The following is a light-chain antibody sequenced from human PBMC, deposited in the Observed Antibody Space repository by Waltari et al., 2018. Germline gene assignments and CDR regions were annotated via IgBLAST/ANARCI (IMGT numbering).Light chain of an antibody. Sequence: QSALTPPASMSGSPGQSLTVSCTAATSDTGSHNIVSWYQQHPGKAPKLILYDVNRRPSGVSDRFSGSKSGITASLTISGLQAEDEADYYCCSYAGSTTWVFGGGTKLTVL. CDR2: DVN. CDR3: CSYAGSTTWV. J-gene: IGLJ3*02. V-gene: IGLV2-23*02. CDR1: TSDTGSHNI.